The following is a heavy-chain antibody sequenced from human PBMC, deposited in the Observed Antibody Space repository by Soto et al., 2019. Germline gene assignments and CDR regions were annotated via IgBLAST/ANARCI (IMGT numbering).Heavy chain of an antibody. V-gene: IGHV1-69*01. CDR3: ARDPGLYADPGMSTDYYGIDD. Sequence: QVQLEQSGAEVKKPGSSVKVSCKASGGTFNSYAISWVRQVPGEGPEWMGGIIPNFGTGNYAQKFQGRVTIIADDCTSTAYRELTSLRSDDTAVYYCARDPGLYADPGMSTDYYGIDDWGQGTAVIVSS. CDR2: IIPNFGTG. CDR1: GGTFNSYA. J-gene: IGHJ6*02. D-gene: IGHD2-2*01.